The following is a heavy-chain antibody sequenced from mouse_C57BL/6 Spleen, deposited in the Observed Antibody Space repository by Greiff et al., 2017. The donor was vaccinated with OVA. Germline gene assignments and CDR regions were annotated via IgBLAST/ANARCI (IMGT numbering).Heavy chain of an antibody. Sequence: EVKLMESGPELVKPGASVKISCKASGYSFTGYYMNWVKQSPEKSLEWIGEINPSTGGTTYNQKFKAKATLTVDKSSSTAYMQLKSLTSEDSAVYYCARGTVVDGFDYWGQGTTLTVSS. CDR2: INPSTGGT. CDR1: GYSFTGYY. J-gene: IGHJ2*01. V-gene: IGHV1-42*01. CDR3: ARGTVVDGFDY. D-gene: IGHD1-1*01.